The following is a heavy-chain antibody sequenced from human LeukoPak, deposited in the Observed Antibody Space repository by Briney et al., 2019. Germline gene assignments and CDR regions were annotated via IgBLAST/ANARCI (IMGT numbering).Heavy chain of an antibody. D-gene: IGHD2-8*01. V-gene: IGHV4-34*01. CDR3: ARGYNCTNGVCYMRLFDF. J-gene: IGHJ4*02. Sequence: SETLSLTCAVYGGSFSGYYWSWIRQPPGQGLEWNGDINHSGSTNYNPSLKSRVTISVDTSKNQFSMKLSSVTAADTAVYYCARGYNCTNGVCYMRLFDFWGQGTLVTVSS. CDR2: INHSGST. CDR1: GGSFSGYY.